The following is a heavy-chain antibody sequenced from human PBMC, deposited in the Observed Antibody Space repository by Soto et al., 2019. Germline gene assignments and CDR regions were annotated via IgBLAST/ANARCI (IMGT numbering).Heavy chain of an antibody. V-gene: IGHV3-23*01. CDR3: AKNNHIAVALYGMDV. J-gene: IGHJ6*02. Sequence: PVGSLRLSCAASGFTFSSYAMSWVRQAPVKGLEWVSAISGSGGSTYYADSVKGRFTISRDNSKNTLYPQMNSLRAEDTAVYYCAKNNHIAVALYGMDVWGQGTTVTVYS. CDR1: GFTFSSYA. D-gene: IGHD6-19*01. CDR2: ISGSGGST.